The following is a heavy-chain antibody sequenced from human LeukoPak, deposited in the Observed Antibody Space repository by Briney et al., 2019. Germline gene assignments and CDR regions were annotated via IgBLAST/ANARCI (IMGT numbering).Heavy chain of an antibody. CDR1: GGSISSYY. Sequence: SQTLSLTCTVSGGSISSYYWSWIRQPPGKGLEWIGYIYYSGSTNYNPSLKSRVTISVDTSKNQFSLKLSSVTAADTAVYYCARDTGYYYGSGSSPPGEFDPWGQGTLVTVSS. D-gene: IGHD3-10*01. J-gene: IGHJ5*02. CDR3: ARDTGYYYGSGSSPPGEFDP. V-gene: IGHV4-59*01. CDR2: IYYSGST.